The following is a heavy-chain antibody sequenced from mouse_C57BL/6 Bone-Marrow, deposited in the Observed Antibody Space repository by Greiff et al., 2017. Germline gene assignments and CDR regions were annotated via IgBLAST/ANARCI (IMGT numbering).Heavy chain of an antibody. CDR2: ISDGGSYT. J-gene: IGHJ4*01. V-gene: IGHV5-4*03. Sequence: EVKLVESGGGLVKPGGSLKLSCAASGFTFSSYAMSWVRQTPEKRLEWVATISDGGSYTYYPDNVKGRFTISRDNAKNNLYLQMSHLKSEDTAMYYCARVLLLRSAMDYWGQGTSVTVSS. CDR3: ARVLLLRSAMDY. CDR1: GFTFSSYA. D-gene: IGHD1-1*01.